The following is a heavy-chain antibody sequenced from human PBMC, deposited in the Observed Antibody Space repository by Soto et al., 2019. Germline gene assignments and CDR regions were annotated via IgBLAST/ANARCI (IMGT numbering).Heavy chain of an antibody. V-gene: IGHV3-23*01. CDR3: ARDRGYRGYARAVFDF. Sequence: EVQLLQSGGGLVQPGGSLRLSCVASGFTFSSYDMNWVRQAPGKGPEWVSSISATGGSAYYADSVKGRFTISRDNSKNTLYLQMDSLRAGDTAVYYCARDRGYRGYARAVFDFWGQGTLVTVSS. D-gene: IGHD5-12*01. CDR1: GFTFSSYD. J-gene: IGHJ4*02. CDR2: ISATGGSA.